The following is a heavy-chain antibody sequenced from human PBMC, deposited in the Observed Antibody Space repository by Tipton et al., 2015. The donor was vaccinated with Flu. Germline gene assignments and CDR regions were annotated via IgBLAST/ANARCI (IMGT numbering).Heavy chain of an antibody. CDR1: GFTFSTYE. CDR2: ISDDGRKK. D-gene: IGHD3-10*01. V-gene: IGHV3-30*03. Sequence: SLRLSCAASGFTFSTYEMNWVRQAPGKGLEWVAVISDDGRKKYYADSVKGRFTISRDNFKNTLYMEMNSLTSEDTALYYCGRDRGAPGYWGQGALVTVAS. CDR3: GRDRGAPGY. J-gene: IGHJ4*02.